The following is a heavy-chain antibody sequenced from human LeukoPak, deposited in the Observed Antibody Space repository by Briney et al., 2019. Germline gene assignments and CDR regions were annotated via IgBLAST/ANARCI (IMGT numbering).Heavy chain of an antibody. Sequence: GGSLRLSCTASGFTFTDYAMSWVRQAPGKGLEWVSDISAGGDIINYAVSVMGRFTISRDNSENTMYLQMNSLRAEDTAVYYCAKDARGGCSGANCHYWGQGTLVTVSS. V-gene: IGHV3-23*01. CDR2: ISAGGDII. D-gene: IGHD4/OR15-4a*01. CDR3: AKDARGGCSGANCHY. J-gene: IGHJ4*02. CDR1: GFTFTDYA.